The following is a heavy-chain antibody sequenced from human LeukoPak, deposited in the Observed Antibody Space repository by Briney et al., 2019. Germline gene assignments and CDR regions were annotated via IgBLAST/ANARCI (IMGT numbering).Heavy chain of an antibody. CDR2: ISSNGGST. D-gene: IGHD6-13*01. CDR1: GFTFSSYA. Sequence: GGSLRLSCSASGFTFSSYAMHWVRQAPGKGLEYVSAISSNGGSTYYADSVKGRFTVSRDNSKNTLYLQMSSLRAEDTAVYYCVKQTAGTYFYYGMDVWGQGTTVTVSS. V-gene: IGHV3-64D*09. J-gene: IGHJ6*02. CDR3: VKQTAGTYFYYGMDV.